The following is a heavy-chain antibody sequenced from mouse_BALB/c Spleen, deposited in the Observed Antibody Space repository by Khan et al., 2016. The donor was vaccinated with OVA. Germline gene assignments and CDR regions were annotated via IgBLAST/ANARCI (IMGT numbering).Heavy chain of an antibody. Sequence: QVQLKQSGAELARPGASVTLSCKASGYTFTDYYINWMRQRTGQGLEWIGEIYPGSDTTYNNEKFKGMATLTADKSSSTSYMQLISLTSEDSAVYFCAREWAGWFPYWGQGTLVTVSA. CDR3: AREWAGWFPY. V-gene: IGHV1-77*01. CDR1: GYTFTDYY. J-gene: IGHJ3*01. CDR2: IYPGSDTT.